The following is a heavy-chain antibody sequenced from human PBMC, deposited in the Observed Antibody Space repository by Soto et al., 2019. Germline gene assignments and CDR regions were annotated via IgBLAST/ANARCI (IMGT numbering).Heavy chain of an antibody. Sequence: QVQLVQSGAEEKKPGASVKVSCKASGYTFTSYAMHWVRQAPGQRLEWMGWINAGNGNTKYSQKFQGRVTLPRDTSASTAYRGLSSLRSEDTAVYYCAKIERGGADDGGQGPRVPVS. CDR2: INAGNGNT. CDR3: AKIERGGADD. V-gene: IGHV1-3*05. CDR1: GYTFTSYA. J-gene: IGHJ4*02. D-gene: IGHD3-16*01.